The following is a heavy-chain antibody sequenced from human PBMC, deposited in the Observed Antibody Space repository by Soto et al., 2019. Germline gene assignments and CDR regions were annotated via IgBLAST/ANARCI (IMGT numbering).Heavy chain of an antibody. J-gene: IGHJ6*03. Sequence: EVQLLESGGGLVQPGGSLRLSCAASGFTFSSYSMNWVRQAPGKGLEWVSYISSSSSTIYYADSVKGRFTISRDNAKNSPYQQLNSLRDEDTAVYYCATDTIMTGNEKSRLYYYYMDVWGKGTTVTVSS. CDR3: ATDTIMTGNEKSRLYYYYMDV. V-gene: IGHV3-48*02. CDR2: ISSSSSTI. CDR1: GFTFSSYS. D-gene: IGHD3-9*01.